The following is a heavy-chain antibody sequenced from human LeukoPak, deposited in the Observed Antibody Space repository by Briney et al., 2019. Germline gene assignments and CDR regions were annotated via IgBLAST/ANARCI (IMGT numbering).Heavy chain of an antibody. CDR1: GFTFSSYW. CDR2: IKQDGSEK. V-gene: IGHV3-7*03. Sequence: PGGSLRLSCAASGFTFSSYWVSWVRQAPGKGLEWVANIKQDGSEKYYVDSVKGRFTISRDNAKNSLYLQMNSLRAEDTALYYCAKAIPLAAAGGDAFDIWGQGTMVTVSS. D-gene: IGHD6-13*01. CDR3: AKAIPLAAAGGDAFDI. J-gene: IGHJ3*02.